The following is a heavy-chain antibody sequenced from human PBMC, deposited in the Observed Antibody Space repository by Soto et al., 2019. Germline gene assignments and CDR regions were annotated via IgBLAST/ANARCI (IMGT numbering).Heavy chain of an antibody. CDR1: GFTFRNYA. J-gene: IGHJ6*02. D-gene: IGHD6-13*01. CDR2: ISSSSGTI. V-gene: IGHV3-48*02. CDR3: AREVDSSPYYYYGMDV. Sequence: VGSLRLSGAASGFTFRNYAMNWVRQAPGKGLEWVSYISSSSGTIYYADSVKGRFTISRDNAKNSVSLQMNSLRDEDTAMYYCAREVDSSPYYYYGMDVWGQGTTVTVSS.